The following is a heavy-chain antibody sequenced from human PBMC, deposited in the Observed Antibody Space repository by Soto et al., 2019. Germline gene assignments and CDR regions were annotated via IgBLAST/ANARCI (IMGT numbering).Heavy chain of an antibody. CDR2: IMPTLDSA. CDR1: GGTLSDYA. CDR3: AVAAVREILTEQSSGMAV. V-gene: IGHV1-69*01. Sequence: QVQLVQTGAEVKHPGSSVKVSCKASGGTLSDYAVSWVRQARGQGLEWMGGIMPTLDSANYAQKFQGRLTISADESTSTAKMELSSLTSDDTAIYYCAVAAVREILTEQSSGMAVWGQGTTVTVSS. J-gene: IGHJ6*02. D-gene: IGHD3-10*01.